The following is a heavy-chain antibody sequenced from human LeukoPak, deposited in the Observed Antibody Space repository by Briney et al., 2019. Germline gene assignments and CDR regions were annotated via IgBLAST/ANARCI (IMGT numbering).Heavy chain of an antibody. J-gene: IGHJ4*02. V-gene: IGHV5-51*01. CDR2: IDPGDSDT. CDR3: ARGEGDGYNLDY. Sequence: GESLKISCQVSGYSFTNYWIGWVRQMPGKGLEWTGSIDPGDSDTRYSPSFQGQVTISADKSISTAYLQWSSLKASDTAMYYCARGEGDGYNLDYWGQGTLVTVSS. CDR1: GYSFTNYW. D-gene: IGHD5-24*01.